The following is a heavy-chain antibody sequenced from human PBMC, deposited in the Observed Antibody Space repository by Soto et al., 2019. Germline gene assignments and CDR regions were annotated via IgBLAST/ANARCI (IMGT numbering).Heavy chain of an antibody. Sequence: QVQLVQSGAEVKKPGSSVKVSCKASGGTFSSYAISWVRQAPGQGLEWMGGIIPIFGTANYAQKFQGRVTITADESTSTAYMELSSLRSEDTAVYYCARATLTDFWSRYYNPGLYGMDVWGQVTTVTVSS. D-gene: IGHD3-3*01. CDR3: ARATLTDFWSRYYNPGLYGMDV. J-gene: IGHJ6*02. V-gene: IGHV1-69*01. CDR1: GGTFSSYA. CDR2: IIPIFGTA.